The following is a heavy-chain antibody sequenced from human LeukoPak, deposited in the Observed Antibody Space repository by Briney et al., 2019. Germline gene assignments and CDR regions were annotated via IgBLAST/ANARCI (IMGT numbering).Heavy chain of an antibody. CDR1: GGSFSGYY. CDR3: ARGYYYDSSGYYYSLLYYFDY. Sequence: SETLSLTCAVYGGSFSGYYWSWIRQPPGKGLEWIGEINHSGSTNYNPSLKSRVTISVDTSKNQFSLKLSSVTAADTAVYYCARGYYYDSSGYYYSLLYYFDYWGQGTLVTVSS. D-gene: IGHD3-22*01. CDR2: INHSGST. J-gene: IGHJ4*02. V-gene: IGHV4-34*01.